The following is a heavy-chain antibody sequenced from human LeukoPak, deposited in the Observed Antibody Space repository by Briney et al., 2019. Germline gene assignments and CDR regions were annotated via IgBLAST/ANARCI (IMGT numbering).Heavy chain of an antibody. CDR1: GFTLSSYA. D-gene: IGHD2-21*01. Sequence: GGSLRLSCAASGFTLSSYAMSWVRQAPGKGLEWVSAISGSGGSTYYADSVKGRFTISRDNSKNTLYLQMNSLRAEDTAVYYCAKAPTLYIVVVPDAFDIWGQGTMVTVSS. CDR2: ISGSGGST. V-gene: IGHV3-23*01. CDR3: AKAPTLYIVVVPDAFDI. J-gene: IGHJ3*02.